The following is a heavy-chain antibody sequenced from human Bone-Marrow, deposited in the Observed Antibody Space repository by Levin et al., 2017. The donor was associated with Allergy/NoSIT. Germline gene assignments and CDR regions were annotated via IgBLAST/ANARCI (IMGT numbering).Heavy chain of an antibody. V-gene: IGHV3-66*01. CDR3: ARGFCSSTTCYSEYGMDV. CDR2: ISSGGTT. Sequence: GESLKISCAASGFTVNSNYMTWVRQAPGKGLEWVSFISSGGTTYYAESVKGRFTMSRDNSKNMLYLQMNSLRAEDAAVYYCARGFCSSTTCYSEYGMDVWGQGTTVTVSS. D-gene: IGHD2-2*02. CDR1: GFTVNSNY. J-gene: IGHJ6*02.